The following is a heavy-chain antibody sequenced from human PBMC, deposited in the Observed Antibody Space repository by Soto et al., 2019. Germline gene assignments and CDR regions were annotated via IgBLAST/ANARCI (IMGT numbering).Heavy chain of an antibody. D-gene: IGHD3-22*01. V-gene: IGHV3-33*01. Sequence: GGSLRLSCAASEFPFSSYGMHWVRQAPGRGLEWVAVIWYDGSKKYYADSVKGRFTISRDNSKNRLYLQMDSLRAEDTAVYFCARTYYYDSSDYFSGAFFDSWGQGTLVTVSS. CDR2: IWYDGSKK. J-gene: IGHJ4*02. CDR3: ARTYYYDSSDYFSGAFFDS. CDR1: EFPFSSYG.